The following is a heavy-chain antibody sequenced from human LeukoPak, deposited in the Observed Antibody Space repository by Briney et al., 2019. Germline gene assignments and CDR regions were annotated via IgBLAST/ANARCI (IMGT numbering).Heavy chain of an antibody. CDR2: IYYSGST. J-gene: IGHJ4*02. V-gene: IGHV4-59*06. CDR3: ARVVRGYCSGGSCTEYYFDY. D-gene: IGHD2-15*01. Sequence: PSETLSLTCTVSGGSISGYYWTWIRQPPGKGLEWIGYIYYSGSTYYNPSLKSRVTISVDTSKNQFSLKLSSVTAADTAVYYCARVVRGYCSGGSCTEYYFDYWGQGTLVTVSS. CDR1: GGSISGYY.